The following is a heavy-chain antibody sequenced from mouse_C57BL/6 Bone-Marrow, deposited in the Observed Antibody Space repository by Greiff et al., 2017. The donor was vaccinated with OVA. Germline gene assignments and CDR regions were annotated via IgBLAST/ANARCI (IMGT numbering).Heavy chain of an antibody. CDR2: IYPRSGNT. CDR1: GYTFTSYG. J-gene: IGHJ1*03. Sequence: QVQLQQSGAELARPGASVKLSCTASGYTFTSYGISWVKQRTGQGLEWIGEIYPRSGNTYYNEKFKGKARLTADKSSSTAYMELRSLTSEDSAVYFCARGRTPYFDVWGTGTTVTVSS. CDR3: ARGRTPYFDV. D-gene: IGHD1-1*01. V-gene: IGHV1-81*01.